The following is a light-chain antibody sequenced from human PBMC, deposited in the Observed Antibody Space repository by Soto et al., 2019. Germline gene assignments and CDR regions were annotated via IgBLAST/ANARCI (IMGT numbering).Light chain of an antibody. Sequence: EIVMTQSPATLSVSPGERATLSCRASQSLSSNLAWYQQKPAQAPRLLIYGASTRATGVPGRFSGRGSGTEFTLTISSLQSEDFATYYCQQYKSFSLTFGGGTRVEVK. V-gene: IGKV3-15*01. CDR1: QSLSSN. J-gene: IGKJ4*01. CDR3: QQYKSFSLT. CDR2: GAS.